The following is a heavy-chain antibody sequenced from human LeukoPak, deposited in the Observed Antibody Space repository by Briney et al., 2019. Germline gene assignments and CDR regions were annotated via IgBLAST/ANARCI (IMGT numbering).Heavy chain of an antibody. V-gene: IGHV3-30*04. Sequence: PGGSLRLSCATSGFTFSSYAMSWVRQAPGKGLEWVAVITNDGRNKYYADSVKGRFTISRDNFKNTLYLEMNSQRAEDTAVYYCVGGDYWGQGTLVTVSS. CDR3: VGGDY. CDR2: ITNDGRNK. J-gene: IGHJ4*02. CDR1: GFTFSSYA.